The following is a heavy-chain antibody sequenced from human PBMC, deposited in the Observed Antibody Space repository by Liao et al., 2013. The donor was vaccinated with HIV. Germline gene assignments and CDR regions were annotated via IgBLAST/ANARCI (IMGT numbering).Heavy chain of an antibody. D-gene: IGHD3-22*01. CDR1: GGSFGDYH. Sequence: QVPLQQRDTGLVRPWETLSLTCDISGGSFGDYHWAWIRQAPGKGLEWIGEVSSGGRAHYNPSLQSRVTISSDTTRTQFTLRLTSMTAADTAMYYCARARWGYDTSGLRLYYHYMDVWGKGTTVTVSS. J-gene: IGHJ6*03. V-gene: IGHV4-34*02. CDR3: ARARWGYDTSGLRLYYHYMDV. CDR2: VSSGGRA.